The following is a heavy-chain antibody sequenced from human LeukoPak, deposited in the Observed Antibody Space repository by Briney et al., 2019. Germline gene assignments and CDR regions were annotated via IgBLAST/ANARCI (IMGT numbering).Heavy chain of an antibody. CDR2: IGTSAHST. D-gene: IGHD1-26*01. CDR3: AKGGKWDVTPFDY. V-gene: IGHV3-23*01. CDR1: GFTFNSYA. J-gene: IGHJ4*02. Sequence: GGSLRLSCAASGFTFNSYAMSWVRQAPGKGLEWVSTIGTSAHSTYYSDSVKGRFTISRDNSKNTLYLQMNSLRADDTAVYYCAKGGKWDVTPFDYWGQGTLVTVSS.